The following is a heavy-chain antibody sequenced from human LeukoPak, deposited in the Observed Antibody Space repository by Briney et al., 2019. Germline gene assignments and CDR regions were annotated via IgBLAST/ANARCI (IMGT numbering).Heavy chain of an antibody. J-gene: IGHJ4*02. CDR2: IDPSDSYT. Sequence: PGKSLRISCKGSGYSFTSYWISWACQMPGKGLEWMGRIDPSDSYTNYSPSFQGHVTISADKSISTAYLQWSSLKASDTAMYYCARHVRDSSSHFDYWGQGTLVTVSS. CDR3: ARHVRDSSSHFDY. CDR1: GYSFTSYW. D-gene: IGHD6-6*01. V-gene: IGHV5-10-1*01.